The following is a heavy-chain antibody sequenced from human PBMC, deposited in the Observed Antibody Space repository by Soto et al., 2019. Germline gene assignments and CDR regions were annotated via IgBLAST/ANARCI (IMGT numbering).Heavy chain of an antibody. D-gene: IGHD6-25*01. CDR3: ARSSASFLFKQAATFDFSCRSG. V-gene: IGHV2-26*01. J-gene: IGHJ4*01. CDR1: GFSLSNARMG. CDR2: IFSNDEK. Sequence: SGPTIVNPTGTVSLNFTVSGFSLSNARMGVSWIRQPPGKALEWLAHIFSNDEKSYSTSLKSRLTISKDTSKSQVVLTMTNMEPVDTATYYCARSSASFLFKQAATFDFSCRSGWAQGTALPVSS.